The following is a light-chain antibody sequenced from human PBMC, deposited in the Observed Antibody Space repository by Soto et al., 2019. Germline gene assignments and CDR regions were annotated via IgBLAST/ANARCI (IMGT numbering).Light chain of an antibody. CDR2: DAS. CDR1: QSISTW. V-gene: IGKV1-5*01. Sequence: DIQMTQSPSTLSASVGDRVTITCRASQSISTWLAWYQQKPGKAPDLLLYDASNFERGVPSRFSGSGSGTEFTLTISSLQPDDFATYYCQQYNSYPLSFGQGTKVEIK. CDR3: QQYNSYPLS. J-gene: IGKJ1*01.